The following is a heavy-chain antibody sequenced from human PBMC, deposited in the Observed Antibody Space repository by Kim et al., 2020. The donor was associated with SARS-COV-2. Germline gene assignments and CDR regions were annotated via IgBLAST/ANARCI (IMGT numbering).Heavy chain of an antibody. D-gene: IGHD5-12*01. CDR3: ARDGRGYSGYDQYYYYYYGMDV. Sequence: GGSLRLSCAASGFTFSSYGMHWVRQAPGKGLEWVAVISYDGSNKYYADSVKGRFTISRDNSKNTLYLQMNSLRAEDTAVYYCARDGRGYSGYDQYYYYYYGMDVWGQGTTVTVSS. CDR1: GFTFSSYG. CDR2: ISYDGSNK. J-gene: IGHJ6*02. V-gene: IGHV3-33*05.